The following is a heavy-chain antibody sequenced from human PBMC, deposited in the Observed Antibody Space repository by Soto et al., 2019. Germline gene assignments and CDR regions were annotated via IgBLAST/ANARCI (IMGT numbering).Heavy chain of an antibody. V-gene: IGHV3-11*06. J-gene: IGHJ4*02. Sequence: GGSLRLSCAASGFTFSDYYMSWIRQAPGKGLEWISYIRGSGSYTVYADSVKGRFTISRDNAKNSLYLQMNSLRAEDTAVYYCARDGGNSGRYDYWGQGTLVTVSS. CDR3: ARDGGNSGRYDY. CDR2: IRGSGSYT. CDR1: GFTFSDYY. D-gene: IGHD1-26*01.